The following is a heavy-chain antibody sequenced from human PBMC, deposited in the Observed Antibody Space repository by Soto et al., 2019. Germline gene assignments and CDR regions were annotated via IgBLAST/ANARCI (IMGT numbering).Heavy chain of an antibody. Sequence: EVQRVESGGGLVQPGGSLRLSCAVSGFTFSDYYMDGVRQTPGKGLEWVASSRDKGNSYTTGYAASVKGRFIMSRDESKSALSLKMTRRKTDDTALSYCAVLVGPSAMNHFDYWGQGALVTVSS. D-gene: IGHD2-2*01. V-gene: IGHV3-72*01. CDR3: AVLVGPSAMNHFDY. J-gene: IGHJ4*02. CDR1: GFTFSDYY. CDR2: SRDKGNSYTT.